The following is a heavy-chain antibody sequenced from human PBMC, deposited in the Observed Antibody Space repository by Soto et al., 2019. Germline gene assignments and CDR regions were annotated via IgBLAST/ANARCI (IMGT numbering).Heavy chain of an antibody. CDR3: ARDSGYGDYTYDAFDI. Sequence: EVQLVESGGGLVQPGGSLRLSCAASGFTFNRFTMNWVRQAPGKGLGWVSCISSSSSTIYYADSVKGRFTITRDNAKNSLYLQMNSLRDEDTAVYYCARDSGYGDYTYDAFDIWGQGTMVTVSS. V-gene: IGHV3-48*02. CDR2: ISSSSSTI. D-gene: IGHD4-17*01. CDR1: GFTFNRFT. J-gene: IGHJ3*02.